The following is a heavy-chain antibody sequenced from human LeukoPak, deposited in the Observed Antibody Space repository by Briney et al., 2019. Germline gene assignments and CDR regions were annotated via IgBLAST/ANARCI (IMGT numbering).Heavy chain of an antibody. Sequence: PGGSLRLSCAASGFTFSNAWMSWVRQAPGKGLEWVGRIKSKTDGGTTDYAAPVKGRFTISRDDSKNTLYLQMNSLKTEDTAVYYCTTEICSSTSCSGDYWGQGTLATVPS. D-gene: IGHD2-2*01. CDR1: GFTFSNAW. V-gene: IGHV3-15*01. CDR2: IKSKTDGGTT. CDR3: TTEICSSTSCSGDY. J-gene: IGHJ4*02.